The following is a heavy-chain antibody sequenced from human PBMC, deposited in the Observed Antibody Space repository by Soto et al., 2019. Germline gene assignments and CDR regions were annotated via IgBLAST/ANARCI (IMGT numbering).Heavy chain of an antibody. D-gene: IGHD3-3*01. CDR3: AWRGYDFWSGSEYTVF. CDR2: IRYKATSYTT. J-gene: IGHJ6*03. CDR1: GFTFSDRQ. Sequence: GGSLRLSCAASGFTFSDRQMDWVRQAPGKGLEWVGRIRYKATSYTTEYAASVKGRFTISGHFSKNSLFLQMNSLKTEDTAVYYCAWRGYDFWSGSEYTVFWGDAPPVTV. V-gene: IGHV3-72*01.